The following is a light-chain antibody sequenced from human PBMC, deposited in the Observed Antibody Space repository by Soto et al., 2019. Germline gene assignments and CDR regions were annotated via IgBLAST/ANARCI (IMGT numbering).Light chain of an antibody. V-gene: IGKV3-11*01. J-gene: IGKJ1*01. Sequence: IRWRQAPAHLSFLSCGRDTLYRRASQAVNTRLAWYQHKPGKAPRLLIYLTSNRAAGIPARFSGSGSETDFTLTISDVEPEDFAVYYCHQRQSWPRTVGQGTKVEI. CDR3: HQRQSWPRT. CDR2: LTS. CDR1: QAVNTR.